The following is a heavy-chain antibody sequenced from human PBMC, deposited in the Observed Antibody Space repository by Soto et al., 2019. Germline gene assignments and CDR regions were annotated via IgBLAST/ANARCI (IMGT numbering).Heavy chain of an antibody. CDR3: ANSRGYSYGYDY. CDR1: GVSISSYY. J-gene: IGHJ4*02. D-gene: IGHD5-18*01. V-gene: IGHV4-59*01. CDR2: IYYSGST. Sequence: PSETLSLTCTVSGVSISSYYWSWIRQPPGKGLEWVGYIYYSGSTNYNPSLKSRVTFSLDASENQFSLKLSSVTAADTAVYYCANSRGYSYGYDYWGQGTPVTVSS.